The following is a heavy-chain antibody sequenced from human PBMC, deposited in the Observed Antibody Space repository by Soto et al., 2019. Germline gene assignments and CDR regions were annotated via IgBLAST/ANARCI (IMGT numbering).Heavy chain of an antibody. CDR2: IYPRDSDI. CDR1: GDSFTGFW. V-gene: IGHV5-51*01. Sequence: PGESLKISCKVFGDSFTGFWIGWVRQMPGKGLEWVASIYPRDSDIRYNPSFQGQVTISADRSTATAYLQWSSLKASDTAIYYCERQHPSDSRVWYDWGQGTLVTVS. J-gene: IGHJ4*02. D-gene: IGHD6-19*01. CDR3: ERQHPSDSRVWYD.